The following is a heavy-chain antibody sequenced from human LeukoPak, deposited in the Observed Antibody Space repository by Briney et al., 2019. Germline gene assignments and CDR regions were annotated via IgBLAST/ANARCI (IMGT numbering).Heavy chain of an antibody. CDR2: IKQDGGEI. J-gene: IGHJ4*02. Sequence: GGSLRLSCVVSGFTFSSYWMSWVRQAPGKGLEWVANIKQDGGEIYYVDSVKGRFTISRDNSKNTLYLQMNSLRAEDTAVYYCARDGGSGSYYNPFDYWGQGTLVTVSS. CDR1: GFTFSSYW. CDR3: ARDGGSGSYYNPFDY. V-gene: IGHV3-7*03. D-gene: IGHD3-10*01.